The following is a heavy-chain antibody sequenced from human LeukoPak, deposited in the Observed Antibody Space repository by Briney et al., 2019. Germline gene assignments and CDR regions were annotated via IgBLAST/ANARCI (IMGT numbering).Heavy chain of an antibody. CDR2: IYYSGST. J-gene: IGHJ4*02. CDR3: ARDSIRGALVVASN. Sequence: PSETLSLTCTVSGGSISSSSYYWGWIRQPPGKGLEWIGSIYYSGSTYYNPSLKGRVTISVDTSKNQFSLKLSSVTAADTAVYYCARDSIRGALVVASNWGQGTLVTVSS. D-gene: IGHD2-2*01. CDR1: GGSISSSSYY. V-gene: IGHV4-39*07.